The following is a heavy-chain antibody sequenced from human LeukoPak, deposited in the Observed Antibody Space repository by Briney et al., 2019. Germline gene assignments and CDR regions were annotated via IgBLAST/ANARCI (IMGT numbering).Heavy chain of an antibody. V-gene: IGHV3-48*01. D-gene: IGHD1-7*01. Sequence: PGGSLRLSCAASGFTFSSYSMNWVRQAPGKGLEWVSYISSSSSTIYYADSVKGRFTISRDNAKNSLYLQMNSLRAEDTAVYYCARDRGLELRGGSLGYWGQGTLVTVSS. CDR3: ARDRGLELRGGSLGY. J-gene: IGHJ4*02. CDR2: ISSSSSTI. CDR1: GFTFSSYS.